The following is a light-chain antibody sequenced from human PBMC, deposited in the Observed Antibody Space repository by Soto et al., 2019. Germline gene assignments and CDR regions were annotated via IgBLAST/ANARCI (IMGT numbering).Light chain of an antibody. CDR1: QSVSSY. CDR2: DAS. CDR3: QQRSNWPPRIT. Sequence: EIVLTQSQTTLSLSPGYRAIASCRSIQSVSSYLAWYQQKPGQAPRLLIYDASNRATGIPARFSGSGSGTDFTLTISSLEPEDFAVYYCQQRSNWPPRITFGQGTRLEIK. V-gene: IGKV3-11*01. J-gene: IGKJ5*01.